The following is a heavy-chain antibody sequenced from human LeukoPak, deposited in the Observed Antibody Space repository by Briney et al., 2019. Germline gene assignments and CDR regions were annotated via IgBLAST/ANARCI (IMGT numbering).Heavy chain of an antibody. CDR1: GFTFSPYS. CDR3: ARSVEGSFDY. Sequence: PGGSLRLSCAASGFTFSPYSMNWVRQAPGKGLEWVSYITGSSSTIYYADSVKGRFTISRDNAKNSVHLQMNSLRDEDTAVYYCARSVEGSFDYWGQGTLVTASS. D-gene: IGHD6-19*01. J-gene: IGHJ4*02. CDR2: ITGSSSTI. V-gene: IGHV3-48*02.